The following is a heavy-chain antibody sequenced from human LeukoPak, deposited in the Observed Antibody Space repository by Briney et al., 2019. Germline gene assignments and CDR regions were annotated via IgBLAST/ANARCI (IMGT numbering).Heavy chain of an antibody. CDR3: ASLRDGYNTFDY. V-gene: IGHV3-48*04. CDR1: GFTFSSYS. Sequence: GGSLRLSSAASGFTFSSYSMNWVRQAPGKGLEWVSSISSSSSTIYYADSVKGRFTISRDNAKNSLYLQMNSLRAEDTAVYYCASLRDGYNTFDYWGQGTLVTVSS. J-gene: IGHJ4*02. CDR2: ISSSSSTI. D-gene: IGHD5-24*01.